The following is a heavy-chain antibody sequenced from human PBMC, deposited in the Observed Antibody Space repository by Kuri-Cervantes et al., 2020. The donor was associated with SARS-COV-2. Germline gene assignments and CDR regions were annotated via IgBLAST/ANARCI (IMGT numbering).Heavy chain of an antibody. CDR2: IRYDGSNK. J-gene: IGHJ3*02. D-gene: IGHD5-12*01. CDR1: GFTFSSYG. CDR3: AKDLGGYDRGAFDI. Sequence: GESLKISCAASGFTFSSYGMHWVRQAPGKGLEWVAFIRYDGSNKYYADSVKGRFTISRDNSKNTLYLQMNSLRAEDTAVYYCAKDLGGYDRGAFDIWGQGTMVT. V-gene: IGHV3-30*02.